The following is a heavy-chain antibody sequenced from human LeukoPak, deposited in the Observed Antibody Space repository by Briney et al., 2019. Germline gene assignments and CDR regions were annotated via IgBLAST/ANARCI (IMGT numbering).Heavy chain of an antibody. D-gene: IGHD6-19*01. V-gene: IGHV4-34*01. CDR2: INHSGST. J-gene: IGHJ4*02. CDR3: ARGVLQQWLVLRYFDY. CDR1: GGSFSGYY. Sequence: SETLSLTCAVYGGSFSGYYWSWIRQPPGKGLEWIGEINHSGSTYYNPSLKSRVTISVDTSKNQFSLKLSSVTAADTAVYYCARGVLQQWLVLRYFDYWGQGTLVTVSS.